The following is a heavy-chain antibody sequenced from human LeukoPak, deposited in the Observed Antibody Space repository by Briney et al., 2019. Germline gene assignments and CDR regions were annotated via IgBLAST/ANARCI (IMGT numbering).Heavy chain of an antibody. CDR1: GYSFSSYG. Sequence: ASVKVSCKASGYSFSSYGVTWVRQAPGQGLEWMGWISPNSGNSNYAQKFQGRVTMTTDTSTRTAYMELRSLRSDDTAVYYCARVIAASGKFDSWGQGTLLTVSA. CDR3: ARVIAASGKFDS. J-gene: IGHJ4*02. V-gene: IGHV1-18*01. D-gene: IGHD6-13*01. CDR2: ISPNSGNS.